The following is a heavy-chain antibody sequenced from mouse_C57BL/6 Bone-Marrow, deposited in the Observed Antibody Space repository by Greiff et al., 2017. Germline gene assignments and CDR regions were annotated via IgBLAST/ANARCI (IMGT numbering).Heavy chain of an antibody. Sequence: EVKLQESGGGLVQPGGSMKLSCVASGFTFSNYWMNWVRQSPEKGLEWVAQIRLKSDNYATHYAESVKGRFTISRDDSKSSVYLQMNNLRAEDTGIYYCTVFYYYGSSYFYYAMDYWGQGTSVTVSS. CDR3: TVFYYYGSSYFYYAMDY. CDR1: GFTFSNYW. CDR2: IRLKSDNYAT. V-gene: IGHV6-3*01. J-gene: IGHJ4*01. D-gene: IGHD1-1*01.